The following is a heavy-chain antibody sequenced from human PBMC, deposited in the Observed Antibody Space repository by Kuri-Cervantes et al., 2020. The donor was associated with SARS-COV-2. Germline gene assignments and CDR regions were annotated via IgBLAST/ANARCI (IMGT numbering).Heavy chain of an antibody. V-gene: IGHV4-59*12. CDR2: IYYSGST. Sequence: ESLKISCTVSGGSISSYYWSWIRQPPGKGLEWIGYIYYSGSTNYNPSLKSRVTISVDTSKNQFSLQLNSVTPKDTAVYYCARSEIGALIDYWGQGTLVTVSS. CDR1: GGSISSYY. J-gene: IGHJ4*02. CDR3: ARSEIGALIDY. D-gene: IGHD3-22*01.